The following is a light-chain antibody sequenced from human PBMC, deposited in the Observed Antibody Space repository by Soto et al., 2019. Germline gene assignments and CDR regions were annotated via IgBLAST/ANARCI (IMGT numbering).Light chain of an antibody. Sequence: DIQMTQSPSSLSASVGDRVTVTCRASQSISNYLNWYQQKPGKAPKVLIYAASSLQSGVPSRFSGSGSGTDFTLTFSSLQPEDFATYYCQQTYNSPYTFGQGTKLEIK. V-gene: IGKV1-39*01. J-gene: IGKJ2*01. CDR1: QSISNY. CDR3: QQTYNSPYT. CDR2: AAS.